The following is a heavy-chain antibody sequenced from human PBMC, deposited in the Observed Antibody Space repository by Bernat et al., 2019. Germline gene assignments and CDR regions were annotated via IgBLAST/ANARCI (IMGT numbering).Heavy chain of an antibody. CDR3: ARDQVAGTGWFDP. V-gene: IGHV3-48*02. D-gene: IGHD6-19*01. CDR1: GFTFSSYS. Sequence: EVQLVESGGGLVQPGGSLRLSCAASGFTFSSYSMNWVRQAPGKGLEWVSYISSSSSTIYYADSVKCRFTISRDNAKNSLYLQMNSMRDEDMAVYYCARDQVAGTGWFDPWGQGTLVTVSS. CDR2: ISSSSSTI. J-gene: IGHJ5*02.